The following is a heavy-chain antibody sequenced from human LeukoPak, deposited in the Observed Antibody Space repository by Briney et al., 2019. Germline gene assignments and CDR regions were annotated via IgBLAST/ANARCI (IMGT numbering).Heavy chain of an antibody. Sequence: ASVKVSCKASGYTFTGYYMHWVRQAPGQGLEWMGWIYPNSGGTNYAQKFQGRVTVNRDTSISTAYMELTRLRSDDTAVDYCVSSGSSGWPNPTDDFDIWGQGTMVAVSS. V-gene: IGHV1-2*02. CDR2: IYPNSGGT. CDR1: GYTFTGYY. D-gene: IGHD6-19*01. J-gene: IGHJ3*02. CDR3: VSSGSSGWPNPTDDFDI.